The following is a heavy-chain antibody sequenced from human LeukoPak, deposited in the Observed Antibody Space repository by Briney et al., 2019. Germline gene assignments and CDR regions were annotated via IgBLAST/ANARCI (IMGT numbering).Heavy chain of an antibody. Sequence: PSETLSLTCTVSGGSISSYYWSWIRQPPGKGLEWIGYIYYSGSTNYNPSLKSRVTISVDTSKNQFSLKLSSVTAADTAVYYCARRANTAFDYWGQGTLVTVSS. J-gene: IGHJ4*02. D-gene: IGHD5-18*01. CDR1: GGSISSYY. CDR2: IYYSGST. CDR3: ARRANTAFDY. V-gene: IGHV4-59*01.